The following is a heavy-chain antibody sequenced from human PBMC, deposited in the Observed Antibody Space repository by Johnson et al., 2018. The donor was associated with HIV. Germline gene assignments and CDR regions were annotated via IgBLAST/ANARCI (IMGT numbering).Heavy chain of an antibody. J-gene: IGHJ3*02. CDR2: IKSKTDGGPT. V-gene: IGHV3-15*01. CDR1: GFTVSSNY. CDR3: ARHLASGSYAGAFDI. D-gene: IGHD1-26*01. Sequence: VQLVESGGGLIQPGGSLRLSCAASGFTVSSNYMSWVRQAPWKGLEWVGRIKSKTDGGPTDYAAPVKGRFTISRDDSKNTLYMQRNRMRAEDTALYYCARHLASGSYAGAFDIWGQGTMVTVSS.